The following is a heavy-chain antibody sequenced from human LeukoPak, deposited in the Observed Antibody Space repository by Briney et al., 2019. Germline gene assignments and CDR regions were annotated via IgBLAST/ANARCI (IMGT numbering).Heavy chain of an antibody. CDR3: ARVGYSSGWSVVD. CDR2: IYYSGST. D-gene: IGHD6-19*01. Sequence: SETLSLTCTVSGGSISSSSYYWGWIRQPPGKGLEWIGSIYYSGSTNYNPSLKSRVTISVDKSKNQFSLKLSSVTAADTAVYYCARVGYSSGWSVVDWGQGTLVTVSS. CDR1: GGSISSSSYY. V-gene: IGHV4-39*07. J-gene: IGHJ4*02.